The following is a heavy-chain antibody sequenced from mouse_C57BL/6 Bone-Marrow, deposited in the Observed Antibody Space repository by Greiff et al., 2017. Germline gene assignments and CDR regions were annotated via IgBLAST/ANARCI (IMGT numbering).Heavy chain of an antibody. CDR3: ARGEGYDY. Sequence: VHLVESGAELVRPGTSVKMSCKASGYTFTNYWIGWAKQRPGHGLEWIGDIYPGGGYTNYNEKFKGKATLTADKSSSTAYMQFSSLTSEDSAIYYCARGEGYDYWGQGTTLTVSS. V-gene: IGHV1-63*01. D-gene: IGHD2-13*01. J-gene: IGHJ2*01. CDR1: GYTFTNYW. CDR2: IYPGGGYT.